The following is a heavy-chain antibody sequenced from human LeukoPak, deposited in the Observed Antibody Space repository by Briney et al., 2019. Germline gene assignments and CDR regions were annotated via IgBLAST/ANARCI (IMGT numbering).Heavy chain of an antibody. CDR1: GGSISSSSYY. D-gene: IGHD6-13*01. CDR2: IYYSGST. J-gene: IGHJ5*02. CDR3: ARRKYSSSPIDP. V-gene: IGHV4-39*01. Sequence: SETLSLTCTVSGGSISSSSYYWGWVRQPPGKGLEWIGRIYYSGSTDYNPSLKSRVTISVDTSKNQFSLKLSSVTAADTAVYYCARRKYSSSPIDPWGQGTLVTVSS.